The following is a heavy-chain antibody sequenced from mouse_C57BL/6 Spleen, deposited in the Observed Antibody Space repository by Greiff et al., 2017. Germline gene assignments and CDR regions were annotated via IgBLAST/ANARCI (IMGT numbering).Heavy chain of an antibody. J-gene: IGHJ4*01. CDR1: GYTFTDYF. D-gene: IGHD1-1*01. V-gene: IGHV1-26*01. Sequence: EVQLQQSGPELVKPGASVKISCKASGYTFTDYFMNWVKQSHGKSLEWIGDINPNNGGTSYNQKFKGKATLTVDKSSRTAHMELRSLTSADSAVYYCARYYGSSYPDYWGQGTSVTVSS. CDR3: ARYYGSSYPDY. CDR2: INPNNGGT.